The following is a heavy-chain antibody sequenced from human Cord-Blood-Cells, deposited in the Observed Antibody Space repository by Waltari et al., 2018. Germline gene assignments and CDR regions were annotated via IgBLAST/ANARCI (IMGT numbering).Heavy chain of an antibody. D-gene: IGHD1-7*01. CDR3: ARGGWNYWFDP. CDR2: INPNSGGT. Sequence: YMHWVRQAPGQGLEWMGWINPNSGGTNYAQKFQGWVTMTRDTSISTAYMELSRLRSDDTAVYYCARGGWNYWFDPWGQGTLVTVSS. V-gene: IGHV1-2*04. CDR1: Y. J-gene: IGHJ5*02.